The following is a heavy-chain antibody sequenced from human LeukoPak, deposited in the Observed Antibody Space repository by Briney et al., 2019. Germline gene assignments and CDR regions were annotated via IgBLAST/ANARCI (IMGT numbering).Heavy chain of an antibody. CDR1: GYTFIRYA. V-gene: IGHV7-4-1*02. Sequence: ASVKVSCKASGYTFIRYAMNWVRQAPGQGLEWMGWINTNTRNPTYAQGFTGRFVFSLDTSVSTAYLQISSLKAEDTAVYYCARDQTVVTANYYYGMDVWGQGTTVTVSS. J-gene: IGHJ6*02. D-gene: IGHD2-21*02. CDR2: INTNTRNP. CDR3: ARDQTVVTANYYYGMDV.